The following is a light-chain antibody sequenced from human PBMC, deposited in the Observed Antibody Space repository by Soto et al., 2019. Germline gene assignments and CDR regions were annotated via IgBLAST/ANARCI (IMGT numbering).Light chain of an antibody. Sequence: EIQMPESDSTLSGSVGAIVTINWRSSQTISSWLAWYQQKPGKAPNLLIYKASSLESGVSSRFSGSGSGTEFTLTISSLQPDDFATYYCQQYNSFSSWTFGQGTTV. V-gene: IGKV1-5*03. CDR1: QTISSW. J-gene: IGKJ1*01. CDR2: KAS. CDR3: QQYNSFSSWT.